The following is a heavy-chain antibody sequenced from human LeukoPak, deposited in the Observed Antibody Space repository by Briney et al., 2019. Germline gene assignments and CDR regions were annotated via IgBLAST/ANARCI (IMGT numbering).Heavy chain of an antibody. J-gene: IGHJ6*02. CDR3: ARGLRLRFLEWSPIKNYYYYGMDV. CDR2: IIPIFGTA. V-gene: IGHV1-69*13. CDR1: GGTFSSYA. Sequence: SVKVSCKASGGTFSSYAISWVRQAPGQGLEWMGGIIPIFGTANYAQKFQGRATITADESTRTAYMELSSLRSEDTAVYYCARGLRLRFLEWSPIKNYYYYGMDVWGQGTTVTVSS. D-gene: IGHD3-3*01.